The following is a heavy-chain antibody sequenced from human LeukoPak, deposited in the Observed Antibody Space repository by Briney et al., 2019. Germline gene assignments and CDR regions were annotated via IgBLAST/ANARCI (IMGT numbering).Heavy chain of an antibody. CDR3: ARISVVGATTETDY. V-gene: IGHV3-21*01. CDR1: GFTFSNYG. J-gene: IGHJ4*02. D-gene: IGHD1-26*01. CDR2: ISSSSSYI. Sequence: GGSLRLSCAASGFTFSNYGMSWLRQAPGKGLEWVSSISSSSSYIYYADSVKGRFTISRDNAKNSLYLQMNSLRAEDTAVYYCARISVVGATTETDYWGQGTLVTVSS.